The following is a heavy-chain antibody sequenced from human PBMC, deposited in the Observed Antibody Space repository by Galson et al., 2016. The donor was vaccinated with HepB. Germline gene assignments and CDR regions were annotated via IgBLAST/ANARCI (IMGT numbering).Heavy chain of an antibody. CDR2: ISPSGDNT. J-gene: IGHJ4*02. CDR3: ARRGINWGFFDY. D-gene: IGHD7-27*01. CDR1: GFTFNNHA. Sequence: SLRLSCAASGFTFNNHAMNWVRQAPGKGLEWVSTISPSGDNTYYAASVKGRFTISRDISKNKLYLQMNSLRADDTALYYCARRGINWGFFDYWGQGTLVTVSS. V-gene: IGHV3-23*01.